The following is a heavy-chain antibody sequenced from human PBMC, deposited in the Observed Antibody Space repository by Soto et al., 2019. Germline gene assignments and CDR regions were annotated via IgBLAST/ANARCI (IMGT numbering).Heavy chain of an antibody. CDR3: ARADPPMEYCSGGSCRRPKFDY. Sequence: SETLSLTCAVYGGSFSGYYWSWIRQPPGKGLEWIGEINHSGSTNYNPSLKSRVTISVDTSKNQFSLKLSSVTAADTAVYYCARADPPMEYCSGGSCRRPKFDYWGQGTLVTVSS. V-gene: IGHV4-34*01. CDR1: GGSFSGYY. D-gene: IGHD2-15*01. J-gene: IGHJ4*02. CDR2: INHSGST.